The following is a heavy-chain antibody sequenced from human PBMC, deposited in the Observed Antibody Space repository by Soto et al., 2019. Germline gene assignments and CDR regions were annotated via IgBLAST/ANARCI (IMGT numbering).Heavy chain of an antibody. J-gene: IGHJ5*01. CDR3: AKGEALYSSHPWDS. CDR1: GFNFENCG. D-gene: IGHD3-22*01. V-gene: IGHV3-23*01. Sequence: EVQLLESGGGLVQPGGSLRLSCAASGFNFENCGMIWVRQAPGKGLEWVAAIIHPDNTNYADSVKGRFTISRDNSKDTLYLQMNGVRVEDTAIYYCAKGEALYSSHPWDSWGHGTLVTVSA. CDR2: IIHPDNT.